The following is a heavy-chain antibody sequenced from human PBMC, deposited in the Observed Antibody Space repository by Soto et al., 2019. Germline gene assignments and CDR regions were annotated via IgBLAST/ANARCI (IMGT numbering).Heavy chain of an antibody. J-gene: IGHJ3*01. CDR2: LYHIGST. D-gene: IGHD2-2*01. Sequence: SGTLTLTCAFSGYSISSGNYWALIRQPPGRGLEWIGSLYHIGSTHYNTSLKSRVTISVDTSKNHFSLELSSVTAADTAMYYCSISTTSYDESRVDVWGEGIMGT. CDR3: SISTTSYDESRVDV. V-gene: IGHV4-38-2*01. CDR1: GYSISSGNY.